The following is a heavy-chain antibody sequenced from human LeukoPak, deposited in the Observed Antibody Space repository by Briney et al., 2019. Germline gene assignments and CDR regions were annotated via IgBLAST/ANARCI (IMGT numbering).Heavy chain of an antibody. V-gene: IGHV4-34*01. J-gene: IGHJ4*02. CDR3: ARQRGYSYG. D-gene: IGHD5-18*01. CDR1: GGSFCGYY. Sequence: ASETLSLTCAVYGGSFCGYYWSWIRQPPGKGLEWVGEINHSGSTNYNPALKSRVSISVDTYNNKFSLKQRTVPAADTAAFYCARQRGYSYGWGQGTLVTVSS. CDR2: INHSGST.